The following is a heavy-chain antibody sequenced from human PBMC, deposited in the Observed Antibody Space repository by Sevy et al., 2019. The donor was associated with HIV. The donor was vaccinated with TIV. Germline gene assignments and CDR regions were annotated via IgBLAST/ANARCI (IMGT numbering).Heavy chain of an antibody. CDR1: GFTFSSYA. Sequence: GGSLRLSCAASGFTFSSYAMSWVRQAPGKGLEWVSAISGSGGSTYYADSVKGRFTISRDNSKKTLYLQMNSLGAEDTAVYYCVKDQGWDLLGYFDYWGQGTLVTVSS. J-gene: IGHJ4*02. CDR2: ISGSGGST. V-gene: IGHV3-23*01. D-gene: IGHD1-26*01. CDR3: VKDQGWDLLGYFDY.